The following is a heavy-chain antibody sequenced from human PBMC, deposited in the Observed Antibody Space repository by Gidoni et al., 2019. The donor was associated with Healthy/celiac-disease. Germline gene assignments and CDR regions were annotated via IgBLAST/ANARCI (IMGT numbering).Heavy chain of an antibody. CDR2: INTNTGNP. CDR1: GYTFTSYA. Sequence: LVKVSCKASGYTFTSYAMNWVRQAPGQGLEWMGWINTNTGNPTYAQGFTGRFVFSLDTSVSTAYLQISSLKAEDTAVYYCAREEQWLVRDVGFDPWGQGTLVTVSS. CDR3: AREEQWLVRDVGFDP. V-gene: IGHV7-4-1*02. D-gene: IGHD6-19*01. J-gene: IGHJ5*02.